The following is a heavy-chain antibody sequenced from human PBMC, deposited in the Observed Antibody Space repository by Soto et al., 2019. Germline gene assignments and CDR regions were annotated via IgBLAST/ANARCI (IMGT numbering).Heavy chain of an antibody. CDR2: IIPIFGTA. V-gene: IGHV1-69*13. CDR1: GGTFRIYA. J-gene: IGHJ6*02. Sequence: SVNVSCTASGGTFRIYASSWVRQAPGQGLEWMGGIIPIFGTANYAQKFQGRVTITADESTSTAYMELSSLRSEDTAVYYCARGVVARAGGMDVWGQGTTVNSP. CDR3: ARGVVARAGGMDV. D-gene: IGHD2-15*01.